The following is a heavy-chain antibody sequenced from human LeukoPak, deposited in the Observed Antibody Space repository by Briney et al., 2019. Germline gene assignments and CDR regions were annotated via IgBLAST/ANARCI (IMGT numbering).Heavy chain of an antibody. CDR2: IWYDGSNK. CDR1: GFTFSRYG. D-gene: IGHD1-26*01. V-gene: IGHV3-33*01. Sequence: GRSLRLSCAASGFTFSRYGMHWVRQAPGKGLEWVAVIWYDGSNKYYADSVKGRFTISRDNSKNTLYLQMNSLRAEDTAVYYCARDRWEGTFSDYWGQGTLVTVSS. J-gene: IGHJ4*02. CDR3: ARDRWEGTFSDY.